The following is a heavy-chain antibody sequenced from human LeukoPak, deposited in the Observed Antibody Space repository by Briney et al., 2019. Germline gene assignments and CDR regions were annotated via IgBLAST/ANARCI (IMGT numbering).Heavy chain of an antibody. Sequence: ASVKVSCKATGYTFTGYYMHWVRQAPGQGLEWMGRINPNSGGTNYAQKFQGRVTMTRDTSISTAYMELSRLRSDDTAVYYCARVGPSITGTIGCDYWGRGTLVTVSS. D-gene: IGHD1-7*01. V-gene: IGHV1-2*06. J-gene: IGHJ4*02. CDR3: ARVGPSITGTIGCDY. CDR2: INPNSGGT. CDR1: GYTFTGYY.